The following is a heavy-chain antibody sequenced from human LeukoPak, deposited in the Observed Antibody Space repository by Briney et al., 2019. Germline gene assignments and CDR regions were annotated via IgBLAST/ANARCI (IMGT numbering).Heavy chain of an antibody. CDR2: IYSGGST. J-gene: IGHJ6*03. CDR3: ASLNRYSSSRRYYYYYYYMDV. D-gene: IGHD6-6*01. V-gene: IGHV3-66*02. CDR1: GFTFSSYE. Sequence: GGSLRLSCAASGFTFSSYEMNWVRQAPGKGLEWVSVIYSGGSTYYADSVKGRFTISRDNSKNTLYLQMNSLRAEDTAVYYCASLNRYSSSRRYYYYYYYMDVWGKGTTVTVSS.